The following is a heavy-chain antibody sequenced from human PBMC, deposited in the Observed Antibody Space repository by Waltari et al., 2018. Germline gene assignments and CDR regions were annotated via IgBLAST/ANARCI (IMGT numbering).Heavy chain of an antibody. CDR1: GFTFRNAW. CDR3: TTSLEGYYNFWSGSYYGMDV. V-gene: IGHV3-15*01. D-gene: IGHD3-3*01. CDR2: IKSKTDGGTT. J-gene: IGHJ6*02. Sequence: EVQLVESGGGLVKPGGSLRLSCGASGFTFRNAWITWVRQAQGKGLEWVGRIKSKTDGGTTDYAAPVKGRFTILREDSKNTLYLQMNSLKTEDTAVYYCTTSLEGYYNFWSGSYYGMDVWGQGTTVTVSS.